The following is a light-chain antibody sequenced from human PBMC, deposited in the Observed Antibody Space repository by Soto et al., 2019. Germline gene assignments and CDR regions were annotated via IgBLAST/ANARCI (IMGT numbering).Light chain of an antibody. V-gene: IGKV1-33*01. CDR2: EAF. J-gene: IGKJ4*02. CDR1: QDIKNF. CDR3: QQYDSLPPT. Sequence: DIQMTQSPSSLSASVGDSVTMTCQASQDIKNFLNWYQQKPGKAPKLLIYEAFKLEKGVPSRFSGSGSGTSFTFTISSLQAEDIATYFCQQYDSLPPTFGGGTKVEI.